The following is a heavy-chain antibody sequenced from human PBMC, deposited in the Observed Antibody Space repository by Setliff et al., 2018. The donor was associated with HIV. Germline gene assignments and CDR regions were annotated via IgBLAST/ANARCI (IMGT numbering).Heavy chain of an antibody. J-gene: IGHJ4*02. CDR2: IVGGASST. CDR1: GFTFINYA. CDR3: AKLAPSYSSGKDDF. V-gene: IGHV3-23*01. Sequence: GGSLRLSCVACGFTFINYAMSWVRQAPGKGLEWVSAIVGGASSTVYADSVKGXXTIXRDNSKNTLYLQMNSLRPEDTAIYYCAKLAPSYSSGKDDFWGQGTXXXVSS. D-gene: IGHD6-19*01.